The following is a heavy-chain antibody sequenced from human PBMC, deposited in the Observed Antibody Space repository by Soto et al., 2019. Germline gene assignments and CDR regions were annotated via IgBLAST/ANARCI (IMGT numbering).Heavy chain of an antibody. CDR2: IYYSGNT. CDR1: GGSISSGYYY. J-gene: IGHJ5*02. CDR3: VRRGNTQLFVDCFDP. Sequence: PSETLSLTCSVSGGSISSGYYYWSWIRQPPGKGLEWIGNIYYSGNTYYNPSLKSRLIISIDTSKNQFSLKVGSVTAADTAVYYCVRRGNTQLFVDCFDPWGGGTLVTVS. V-gene: IGHV4-30-4*01. D-gene: IGHD3-10*01.